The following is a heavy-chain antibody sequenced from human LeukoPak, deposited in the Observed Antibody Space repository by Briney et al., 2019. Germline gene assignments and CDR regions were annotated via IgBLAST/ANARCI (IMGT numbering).Heavy chain of an antibody. CDR2: ILFCGAT. Sequence: LETLSLTCTVSGDSISSYSYYWAWIRQPPGKGLEWIGSILFCGATYYNPSLKPRIIMSVDTSQNHFSLKLTSVTAADTAVYFCARESGDTRTVNSFDFWGRGTLITVSS. CDR3: ARESGDTRTVNSFDF. D-gene: IGHD2-21*01. CDR1: GDSISSYSYY. V-gene: IGHV4-39*07. J-gene: IGHJ4*01.